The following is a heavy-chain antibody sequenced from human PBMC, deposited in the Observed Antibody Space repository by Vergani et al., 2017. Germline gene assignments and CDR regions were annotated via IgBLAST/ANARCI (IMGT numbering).Heavy chain of an antibody. CDR2: ISYDGSNK. CDR1: GFTFSSYG. CDR3: ARDPTPSDYTFDY. V-gene: IGHV3-30*03. D-gene: IGHD4-11*01. J-gene: IGHJ4*02. Sequence: QVQLVESGGGVVQPGRSLRLSCAASGFTFSSYGMHWVRQAPGKGLEWVAVISYDGSNKYYADSVKGRFTISRDNSKNTLYLQMNSLRAEDTAVYYCARDPTPSDYTFDYWGQGTLVTVSS.